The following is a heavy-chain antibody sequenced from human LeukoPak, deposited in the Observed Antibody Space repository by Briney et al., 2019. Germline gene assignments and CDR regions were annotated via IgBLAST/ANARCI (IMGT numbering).Heavy chain of an antibody. Sequence: SETLSLTCAVYGDSFSGYYWSWLRQPPGKGLEWVGEINHSGSTNYNPSLKSRVTISVDTSKNQFSLKLSSVTAADTAVYYCARDDVRCSGGSCYSDSAFDIWGQGTMVTVSS. V-gene: IGHV4-34*01. CDR1: GDSFSGYY. J-gene: IGHJ3*02. D-gene: IGHD2-15*01. CDR2: INHSGST. CDR3: ARDDVRCSGGSCYSDSAFDI.